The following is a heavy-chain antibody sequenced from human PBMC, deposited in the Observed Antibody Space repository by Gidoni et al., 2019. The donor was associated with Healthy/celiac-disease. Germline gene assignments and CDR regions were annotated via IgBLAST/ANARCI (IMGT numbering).Heavy chain of an antibody. J-gene: IGHJ4*02. V-gene: IGHV3-23*01. D-gene: IGHD3-10*01. CDR2: SSGSGGST. Sequence: EVQLLESGGGLVQPGGSLSLSCAASGFTFSSYAMSWVRQAPGKGLEWVSASSGSGGSTYDAGSVKGRFNISRDNAKNTLYLEMNRLRAEDTAVYYCAKAPVPYGAGSYYLWGQGTLVNVSS. CDR1: GFTFSSYA. CDR3: AKAPVPYGAGSYYL.